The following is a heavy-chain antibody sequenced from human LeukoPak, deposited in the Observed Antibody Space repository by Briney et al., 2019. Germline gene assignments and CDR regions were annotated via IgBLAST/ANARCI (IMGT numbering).Heavy chain of an antibody. CDR2: MWFDGNNI. CDR3: ATYSGSFSLDY. V-gene: IGHV3-33*01. J-gene: IGHJ4*02. Sequence: GGSLRLSCAASGFTFSSYGMHWVRQAPGKGLEWVAVMWFDGNNIYYADSVKGRFTISRDNSKNTLYLQMDSLRAEDTAEYYCATYSGSFSLDYWGQGTLVTVSS. D-gene: IGHD1-26*01. CDR1: GFTFSSYG.